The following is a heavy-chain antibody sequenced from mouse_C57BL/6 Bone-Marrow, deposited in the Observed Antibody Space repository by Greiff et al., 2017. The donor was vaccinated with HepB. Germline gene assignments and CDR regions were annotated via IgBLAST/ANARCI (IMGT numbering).Heavy chain of an antibody. CDR3: ARKSPYYYGSSYVDY. CDR2: IYPGGGYT. D-gene: IGHD1-1*01. J-gene: IGHJ2*01. Sequence: VQLQQSGAELVRPGTSVKMSCKASGYTFTNYWIGWAKQRPGHGLEWIGDIYPGGGYTNYNEKFKGKATLTADKSSSTAYMQFSSLTSEDSAIYYCARKSPYYYGSSYVDYWGQGTTLTVSS. V-gene: IGHV1-63*01. CDR1: GYTFTNYW.